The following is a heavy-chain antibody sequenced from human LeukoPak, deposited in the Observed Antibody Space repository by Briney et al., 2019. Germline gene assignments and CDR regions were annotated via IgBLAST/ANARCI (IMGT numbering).Heavy chain of an antibody. D-gene: IGHD5-12*01. CDR2: ISGSGRTI. V-gene: IGHV3-48*04. CDR3: AKDQVVATIRYFQH. Sequence: PGGSLRLSCAASDFTFNSYSLSWVRQAPGKGLEWISSISGSGRTIFYADSVRGRFTSSRDNAKNSLYLQMNSLRAEDTAVYYCAKDQVVATIRYFQHWGQGTLVTVSS. CDR1: DFTFNSYS. J-gene: IGHJ1*01.